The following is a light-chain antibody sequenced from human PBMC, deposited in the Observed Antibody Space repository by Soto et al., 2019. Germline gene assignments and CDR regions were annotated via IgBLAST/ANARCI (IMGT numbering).Light chain of an antibody. CDR3: CSYAGSYTYWV. J-gene: IGLJ3*02. CDR2: DVT. V-gene: IGLV2-11*01. CDR1: TSDVGGYNY. Sequence: QSALTQPRSVSGSLGQSVTISCTGTTSDVGGYNYVSWYQQHPGKAPKVMIYDVTKRPSGVPDRFSGSKSGNTASLTIFGLQAEDEADYYCCSYAGSYTYWVFGGGTKLTVL.